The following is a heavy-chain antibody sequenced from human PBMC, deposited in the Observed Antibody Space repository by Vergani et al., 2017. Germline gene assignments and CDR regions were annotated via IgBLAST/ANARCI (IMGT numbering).Heavy chain of an antibody. J-gene: IGHJ4*02. CDR3: AGQRGKLYYYDSSGYYYYFDY. Sequence: QLQLQESGSGLVKPSQTLSLTCAVSGGSISSSSYHWGWIRQPPGKGLEWIGSIYYSGSTYYNPSLKTRVTISVDTSKNQFSLKLSSVTAADTAVYYCAGQRGKLYYYDSSGYYYYFDYWGQGTLVTVSS. CDR2: IYYSGST. CDR1: GGSISSSSYH. D-gene: IGHD3-22*01. V-gene: IGHV4-39*01.